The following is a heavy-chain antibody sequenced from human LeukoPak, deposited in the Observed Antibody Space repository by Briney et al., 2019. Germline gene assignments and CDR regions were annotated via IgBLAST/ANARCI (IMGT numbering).Heavy chain of an antibody. CDR1: GFTVSSYE. CDR3: AKGGGSYAGDYYYYMDV. J-gene: IGHJ6*03. CDR2: IYDSVST. D-gene: IGHD3-16*01. V-gene: IGHV4-59*02. Sequence: GSLRLSCAGSGFTVSSYEINWIRQPPGKGLEWIGYIYDSVSTNYNPSLKSRVTISVDTPKNQVSLKLTSVTAADTAVYFCAKGGGSYAGDYYYYMDVWGKGTTVTISS.